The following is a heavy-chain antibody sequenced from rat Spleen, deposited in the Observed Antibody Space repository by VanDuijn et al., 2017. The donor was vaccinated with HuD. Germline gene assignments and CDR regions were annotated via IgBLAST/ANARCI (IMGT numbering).Heavy chain of an antibody. V-gene: IGHV5S13*01. J-gene: IGHJ2*01. D-gene: IGHD1-2*01. CDR2: ISPSGDNT. CDR3: TRRGSYVSQYFDY. CDR1: GFTFRNYD. Sequence: EVQLVESGGGLVQPGRSLKLSCAASGFTFRNYDMAWVRQAPTKGLEWVASISPSGDNTYYRASVKGRFTISRENAKNTLYLQMDSVKSEDTARYYCTRRGSYVSQYFDYWGQGVMVTVSS.